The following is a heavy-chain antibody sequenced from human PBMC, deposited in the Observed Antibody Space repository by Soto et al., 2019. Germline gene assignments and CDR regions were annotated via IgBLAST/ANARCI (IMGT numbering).Heavy chain of an antibody. J-gene: IGHJ4*01. V-gene: IGHV4-59*01. Sequence: SETLSLTCTVSGDSNSSNQWGLIRQPPGKGLERIGYISKSGSANHNPSLKSRVTMSIDMAKNQFSLRLSSMTASDTAVYFCARDLMASLEYLGHGTLVTI. CDR3: ARDLMASLEY. CDR2: ISKSGSA. D-gene: IGHD3-10*01. CDR1: GDSNSSNQ.